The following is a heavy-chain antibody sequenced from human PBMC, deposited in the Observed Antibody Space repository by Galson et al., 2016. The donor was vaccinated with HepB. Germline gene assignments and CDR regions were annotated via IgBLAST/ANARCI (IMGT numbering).Heavy chain of an antibody. J-gene: IGHJ5*02. Sequence: SLRLSCAASGFTFSDHYMSWIRQAPGKGLEWISFISSGGDFTAYADSVKGRFTISRDNAKKSLYLQMNSLRVEDTAVYYCAGEWGQLGTADWFDPWGQGALVTVSS. CDR3: AGEWGQLGTADWFDP. D-gene: IGHD3-16*01. CDR2: ISSGGDFT. CDR1: GFTFSDHY. V-gene: IGHV3-11*05.